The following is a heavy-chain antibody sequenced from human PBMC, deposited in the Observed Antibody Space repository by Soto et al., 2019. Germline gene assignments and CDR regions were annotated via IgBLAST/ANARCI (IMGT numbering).Heavy chain of an antibody. Sequence: SVKVSCKASGGTFSSYAISWVRQAPGQGLEWMGGIIPIFGTANYAQKFQGRVTITADESTSTAYMELSSLRSEDTAMYYCARLAGYCISTSCSWPTEYYGMDVWGQGTTVTVSS. V-gene: IGHV1-69*13. J-gene: IGHJ6*02. CDR1: GGTFSSYA. CDR2: IIPIFGTA. CDR3: ARLAGYCISTSCSWPTEYYGMDV. D-gene: IGHD2-2*01.